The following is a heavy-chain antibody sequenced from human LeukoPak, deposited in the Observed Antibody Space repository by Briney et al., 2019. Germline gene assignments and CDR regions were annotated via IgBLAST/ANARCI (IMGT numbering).Heavy chain of an antibody. Sequence: PSETLSLTCTVSGGSISSYYWSWIRQPAGKGLEWIGRIYTSGSTNYNPSLKSRVTMSVDTSKNQFSLKLSSVTAADTAVYYCAREGDSSSTSAFDIWGQGTMVTVSS. CDR2: IYTSGST. D-gene: IGHD6-6*01. CDR3: AREGDSSSTSAFDI. J-gene: IGHJ3*02. V-gene: IGHV4-4*07. CDR1: GGSISSYY.